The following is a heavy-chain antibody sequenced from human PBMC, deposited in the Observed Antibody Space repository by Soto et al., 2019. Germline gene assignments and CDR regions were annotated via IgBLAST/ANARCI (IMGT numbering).Heavy chain of an antibody. CDR1: GGSISSSSYY. V-gene: IGHV4-39*01. Sequence: PSETLSLTCTVSGGSISSSSYYWGWIRQPPGKGLEWIGSIYYSGSTYYNPSLKSRVTISVDTSKNQFSLKLSSVTAADTAVYYCARRELEKTKCAPFDPWGQGTLVTVSS. CDR3: ARRELEKTKCAPFDP. J-gene: IGHJ5*02. CDR2: IYYSGST. D-gene: IGHD1-26*01.